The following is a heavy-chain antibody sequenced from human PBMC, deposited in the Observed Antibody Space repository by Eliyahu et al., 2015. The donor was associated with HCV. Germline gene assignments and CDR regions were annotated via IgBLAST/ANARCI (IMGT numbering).Heavy chain of an antibody. V-gene: IGHV3-15*01. CDR1: GFTFSXAW. D-gene: IGHD3-10*01. CDR2: IKSKTDGGTT. Sequence: EVQLVESGGGLVXPGGSLXXSCAASGFTFSXAWMSWVRQXAGKGLEWIGRIKSKTDGGTTDYAAPVKGRFTISRDDSKSTLYLQMNSLKTEDTAVYYCTTGAPGGFDYYLDVWGQGTTVTVSS. J-gene: IGHJ6*03. CDR3: TTGAPGGFDYYLDV.